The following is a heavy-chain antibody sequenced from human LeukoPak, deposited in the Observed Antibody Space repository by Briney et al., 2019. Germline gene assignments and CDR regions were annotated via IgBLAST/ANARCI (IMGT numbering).Heavy chain of an antibody. J-gene: IGHJ5*02. Sequence: SETLSLTCTVSGGSISSYYWSWIRQPAGKGLEWIGRIYTSGSTNYNPSLKGRVTMSVDTSKNQFSLKLSSVTAADTAVYYCARDRGYSSSWYARASWFDPWGQGTLVTVSS. D-gene: IGHD6-13*01. CDR2: IYTSGST. V-gene: IGHV4-4*07. CDR1: GGSISSYY. CDR3: ARDRGYSSSWYARASWFDP.